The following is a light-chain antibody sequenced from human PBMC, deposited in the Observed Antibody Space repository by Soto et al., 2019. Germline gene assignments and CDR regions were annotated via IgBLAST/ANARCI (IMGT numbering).Light chain of an antibody. CDR2: KAS. J-gene: IGKJ2*01. V-gene: IGKV1-5*03. CDR3: QQYHSYSRT. Sequence: DTQMTQSPSTLSASVGDRVTITCRASQSISSWLAWYQQKPGKAPKLLIYKASTLEIGVPSRFSGSGSGTEFTLTISSLQPDDFATYYCQQYHSYSRTFGQGTKLENK. CDR1: QSISSW.